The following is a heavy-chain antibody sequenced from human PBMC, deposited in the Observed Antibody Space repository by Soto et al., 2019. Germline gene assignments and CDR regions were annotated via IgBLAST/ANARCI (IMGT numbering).Heavy chain of an antibody. CDR2: ISSSGST. CDR1: GGSIRSSTYY. J-gene: IGHJ5*02. CDR3: ARDIRYNYAPWFDP. Sequence: SETLSLTCTVSGGSIRSSTYYWTWIRQHPGKGLEWIGYISSSGSTHYNPSLKSRVTMSVDTSKNQFSLNLSSVTVADTAVYLCARDIRYNYAPWFDPWGQGTLVTSPQ. V-gene: IGHV4-31*03. D-gene: IGHD3-10*01.